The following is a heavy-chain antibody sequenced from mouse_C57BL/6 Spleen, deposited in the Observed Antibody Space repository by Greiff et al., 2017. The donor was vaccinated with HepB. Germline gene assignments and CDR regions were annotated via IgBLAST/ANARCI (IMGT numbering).Heavy chain of an antibody. Sequence: EVQLQQSGTVLARPGASVKMSCKTSGYTFTSYWMHWVKQRPGQGLEWIGAIYPGNSDTSYNQKFKGKAKLTAVTSASTAYMELSSLTNEDSAVYYCTGHYYGSSYVYWYFDVWGTGTTVTVSS. CDR1: GYTFTSYW. V-gene: IGHV1-5*01. CDR2: IYPGNSDT. J-gene: IGHJ1*03. D-gene: IGHD1-1*01. CDR3: TGHYYGSSYVYWYFDV.